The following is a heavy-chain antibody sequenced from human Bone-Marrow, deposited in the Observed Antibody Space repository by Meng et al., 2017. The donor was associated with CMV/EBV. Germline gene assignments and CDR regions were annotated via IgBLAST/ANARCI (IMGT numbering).Heavy chain of an antibody. CDR2: INPNSGGT. CDR3: ARGAWYYDSSGYSAF. J-gene: IGHJ4*02. Sequence: QVQRVESGAEVKKPGASGKVSCKAAGYTFTGYYMHWVRQAPGEGLEWMGWINPNSGGTNYAQKFQGRVTMTRDTSISTAYMELSRLRSDDTAVYYCARGAWYYDSSGYSAFWGQGTLVTVSS. CDR1: GYTFTGYY. V-gene: IGHV1-2*02. D-gene: IGHD3-22*01.